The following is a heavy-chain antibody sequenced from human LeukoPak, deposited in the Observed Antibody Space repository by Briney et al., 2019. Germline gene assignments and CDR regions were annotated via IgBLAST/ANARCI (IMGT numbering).Heavy chain of an antibody. CDR1: EYSSPNYC. V-gene: IGHV5-51*01. CDR3: ARHFASGAFDI. D-gene: IGHD3-3*01. J-gene: IGHJ3*02. CDR2: IYPGDSNT. Sequence: GESLKISCKHSEYSSPNYCVGWVRQMPGKGLEWMGIIYPGDSNTRYNPSFQGHVTISADKSITTAYLQWSSLKASDTAMYYCARHFASGAFDIWGQGTMVAVSS.